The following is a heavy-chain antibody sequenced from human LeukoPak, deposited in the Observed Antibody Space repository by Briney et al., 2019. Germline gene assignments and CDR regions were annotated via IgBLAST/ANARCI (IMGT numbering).Heavy chain of an antibody. Sequence: PGGSLRLSCTASAFTFSSYWMHWVRQAPGKGLVWVSHINSGGSSTSYADSVKGRFTISRDNAKNTLYLQMNSLRAEDTGVYYCARDWGYCSSTSCHVFDYWGQGTLVTVSS. D-gene: IGHD2-2*01. CDR2: INSGGSST. CDR1: AFTFSSYW. J-gene: IGHJ4*02. V-gene: IGHV3-74*01. CDR3: ARDWGYCSSTSCHVFDY.